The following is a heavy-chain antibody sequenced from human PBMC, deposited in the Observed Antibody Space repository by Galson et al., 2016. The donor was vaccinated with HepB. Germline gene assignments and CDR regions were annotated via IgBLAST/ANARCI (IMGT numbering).Heavy chain of an antibody. V-gene: IGHV1-18*01. J-gene: IGHJ4*02. Sequence: SVKVSCKASGYSFTSYAFSWMRQAPGQGLEWMGWISAYNGNTKYAQKFQDRVTMTTDTWTNTSYMELRSLRSDDTAVYYCARDPTVIYGDYANIGGSDSWGQGTLVTVSS. D-gene: IGHD4-17*01. CDR3: ARDPTVIYGDYANIGGSDS. CDR1: GYSFTSYA. CDR2: ISAYNGNT.